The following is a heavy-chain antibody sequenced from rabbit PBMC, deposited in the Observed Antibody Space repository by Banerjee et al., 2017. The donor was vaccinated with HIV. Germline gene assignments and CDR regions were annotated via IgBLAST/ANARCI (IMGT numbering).Heavy chain of an antibody. CDR2: IYAGSSGST. J-gene: IGHJ4*01. V-gene: IGHV1S45*01. CDR1: GFSFSSSYW. D-gene: IGHD8-1*01. CDR3: ARDRGTDSNYYYTFNL. Sequence: QQQVEESGGDLVKPEGSLTLTCTASGFSFSSSYWICWVRQAPGKGLEWIACIYAGSSGSTYYASWAKGRFTISKTSSTAVTLQMTSLTAADTATYFCARDRGTDSNYYYTFNLWGQGTLVTVS.